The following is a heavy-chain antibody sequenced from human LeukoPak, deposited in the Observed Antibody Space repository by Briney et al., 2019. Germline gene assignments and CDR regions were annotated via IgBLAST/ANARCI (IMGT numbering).Heavy chain of an antibody. CDR2: IYHSGST. J-gene: IGHJ3*02. CDR1: GGSISSGGYS. V-gene: IGHV4-30-2*01. CDR3: ARAIAVAGSRGDAFDI. D-gene: IGHD6-19*01. Sequence: SQTLSLTCAVSGGSISSGGYSWSWIRQPPGKGLEWIGYIYHSGSTYYNPSLKSRVTISVDRSKNQFSLKLSSVTAADTAVYYCARAIAVAGSRGDAFDIWGQVTMVTVSS.